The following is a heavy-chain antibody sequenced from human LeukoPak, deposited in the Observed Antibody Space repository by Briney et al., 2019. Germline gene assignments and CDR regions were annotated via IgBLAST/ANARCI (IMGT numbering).Heavy chain of an antibody. D-gene: IGHD3-22*01. Sequence: GGSLRLSCTASGFTFGDYAMSWFRQAPGKGLEWVGFIRSKAYGGTTEYAASVKGRFTISRDDSKSIAYLQMNSLKIEDTAVYYCTRDLGAIVVVITTFQDAFDIWGQGTMVTVSS. CDR3: TRDLGAIVVVITTFQDAFDI. J-gene: IGHJ3*02. CDR1: GFTFGDYA. CDR2: IRSKAYGGTT. V-gene: IGHV3-49*03.